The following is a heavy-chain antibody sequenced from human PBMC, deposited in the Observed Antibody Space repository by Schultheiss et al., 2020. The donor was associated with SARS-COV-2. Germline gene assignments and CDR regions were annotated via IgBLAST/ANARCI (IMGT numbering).Heavy chain of an antibody. V-gene: IGHV3-11*01. J-gene: IGHJ6*02. Sequence: GGSLRLSCAASGFTFSNAWMSWVRQAPGKGLEWLSYISRSGTTIYYADSVKGRFTISRDNAKNSLYLQMNSLRAEDTAVYYCARGSYCGGDCYKYYYYYGMDVWGQGTTVTVSS. CDR3: ARGSYCGGDCYKYYYYYGMDV. CDR2: ISRSGTTI. D-gene: IGHD2-21*02. CDR1: GFTFSNAW.